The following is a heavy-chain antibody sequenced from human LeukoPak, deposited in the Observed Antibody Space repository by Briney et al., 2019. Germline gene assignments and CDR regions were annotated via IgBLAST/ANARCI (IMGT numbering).Heavy chain of an antibody. D-gene: IGHD3/OR15-3a*01. CDR3: ARHFGT. CDR1: GFIFNNYA. Sequence: QPGRSLRLSCAASGFIFNNYALHWVRQALGKGLEWVTVISYDGNNKYYADSVRGRFTISRDNSKRTLYLQMNSLRPEDTAVYYCARHFGTWGQGTLVTVSS. CDR2: ISYDGNNK. V-gene: IGHV3-30-3*01. J-gene: IGHJ4*02.